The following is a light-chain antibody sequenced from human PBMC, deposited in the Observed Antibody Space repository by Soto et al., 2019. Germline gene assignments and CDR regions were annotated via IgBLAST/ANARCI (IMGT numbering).Light chain of an antibody. J-gene: IGKJ2*01. V-gene: IGKV1-39*01. CDR2: SAA. CDR3: QQSYNAPYP. Sequence: DIQMTQSPSSLSVSIGDSITITCRASQNIGTSLNWYQMKLGRAPKLLIYSAANLQSGAPSRFSCGGSGTDFTLTIKNLQPDDFATYSCQQSYNAPYPFGLGTMLEIK. CDR1: QNIGTS.